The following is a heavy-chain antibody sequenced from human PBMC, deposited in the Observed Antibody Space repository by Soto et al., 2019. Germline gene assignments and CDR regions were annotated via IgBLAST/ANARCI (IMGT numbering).Heavy chain of an antibody. Sequence: EVQLEESGGGLVQAGRSLRLSCAASRFTFDDYALHWVRQAPGKGLEWVSGISWNSGIISYADSVKGRFSISRDNAKKYVYLQMDSLRPEDTALYYCVKDFGYYYDYAFDVWGQGTMVTVSP. CDR3: VKDFGYYYDYAFDV. CDR2: ISWNSGII. J-gene: IGHJ3*01. D-gene: IGHD3-22*01. CDR1: RFTFDDYA. V-gene: IGHV3-9*01.